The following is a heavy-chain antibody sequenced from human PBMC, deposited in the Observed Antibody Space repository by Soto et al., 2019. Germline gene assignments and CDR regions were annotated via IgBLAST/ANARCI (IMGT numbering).Heavy chain of an antibody. J-gene: IGHJ6*03. V-gene: IGHV3-53*01. D-gene: IGHD2-2*01. CDR3: AKARTDDIVVVPAAKRRPYYYYYMDV. Sequence: GGSLRLSCAASGFTVSSSYMSWVRQAPGKGLEWVSVLYSGGSTYYADSVKGRFTISRDNSKNTLYLQMNSLRAEDTAVYYCAKARTDDIVVVPAAKRRPYYYYYMDVWGKGTTVTVSS. CDR1: GFTVSSSY. CDR2: LYSGGST.